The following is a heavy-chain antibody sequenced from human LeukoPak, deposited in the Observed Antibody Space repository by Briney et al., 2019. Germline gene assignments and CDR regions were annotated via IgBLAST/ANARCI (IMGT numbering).Heavy chain of an antibody. CDR1: GGSISSSRYY. D-gene: IGHD3-16*02. J-gene: IGHJ4*02. V-gene: IGHV4-39*01. CDR2: IYYSGST. Sequence: PSETLSLTCTVSGGSISSSRYYWGWIRQPPGKGLEWIGSIYYSGSTYYNPSLKSRVTISVDTSKNQFSLKLSSVTAADTAVYYCASPITFGGVIDPYYFDYWGQGTLVTVSS. CDR3: ASPITFGGVIDPYYFDY.